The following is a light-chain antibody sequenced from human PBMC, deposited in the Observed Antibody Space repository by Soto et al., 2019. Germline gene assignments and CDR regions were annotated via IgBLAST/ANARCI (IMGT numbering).Light chain of an antibody. CDR1: SGDIGAYDY. V-gene: IGLV2-14*01. J-gene: IGLJ1*01. Sequence: QSALTQPASVSGSPGQSITVSCTGTSGDIGAYDYVSWYQQHPGKAPKVIISEVSKRPSGVSHRFSGSKSGNTASLTISGLQAEDEADYYCSSYTSSSTVGVFGTGTKLTVL. CDR2: EVS. CDR3: SSYTSSSTVGV.